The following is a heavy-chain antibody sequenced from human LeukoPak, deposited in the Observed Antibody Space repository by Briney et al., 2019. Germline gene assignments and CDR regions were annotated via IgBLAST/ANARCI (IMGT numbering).Heavy chain of an antibody. D-gene: IGHD3-3*01. V-gene: IGHV1-69*05. J-gene: IGHJ6*03. Sequence: SVKVSCRASGGTFSSYGISWVRQAPGQGLEWMGRIIPIYGTANYAQKFQGRATITTDESTSTVYMELSSLRSEDTAVYYCARDVGLDNDFWSGDMDVWGKGTTVIVSS. CDR2: IIPIYGTA. CDR1: GGTFSSYG. CDR3: ARDVGLDNDFWSGDMDV.